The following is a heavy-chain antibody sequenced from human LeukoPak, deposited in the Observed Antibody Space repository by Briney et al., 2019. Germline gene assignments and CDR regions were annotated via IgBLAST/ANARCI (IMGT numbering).Heavy chain of an antibody. CDR3: ARVPTGDRVSGY. V-gene: IGHV4-34*01. Sequence: PSETLSLTCAVYGGSLSGYYWSWIRQPPGKGLEWIGETNHGGSINYNPSLKGRVIISIDTPKNQLSLKLSSVTAADTAMYYCARVPTGDRVSGYWGQGTLVTVSS. CDR2: TNHGGSI. D-gene: IGHD7-27*01. CDR1: GGSLSGYY. J-gene: IGHJ4*02.